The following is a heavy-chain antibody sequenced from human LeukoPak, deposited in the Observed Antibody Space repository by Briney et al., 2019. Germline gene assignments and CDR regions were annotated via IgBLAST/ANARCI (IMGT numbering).Heavy chain of an antibody. CDR2: ISASGGST. V-gene: IGHV3-23*01. CDR3: AKRGLGSSSGAYYFDY. Sequence: PGGSLRLSCAASGFTFSTYAMSWVRQAPGKGLEWVSAISASGGSTYYADSVKGRFTISRDNSKNTLYLRMNSLRAEDTAVYYCAKRGLGSSSGAYYFDYWGQGTLVTVSS. D-gene: IGHD6-6*01. CDR1: GFTFSTYA. J-gene: IGHJ4*02.